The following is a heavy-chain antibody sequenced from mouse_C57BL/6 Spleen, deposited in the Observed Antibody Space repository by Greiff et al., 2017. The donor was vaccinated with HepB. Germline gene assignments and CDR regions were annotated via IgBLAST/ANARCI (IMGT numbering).Heavy chain of an antibody. J-gene: IGHJ2*01. CDR1: GYSFTGYY. D-gene: IGHD4-1*01. CDR3: ARSLGRYFDY. CDR2: INPSTGGT. Sequence: EVQLQQSGPELVKPGASVKISCKASGYSFTGYYMNWVKQSPEKSLEWIGEINPSTGGTTYNQKFKAKATLTVDKSSSTAYMQLKSLTSEDSAVYYCARSLGRYFDYWGQGTTLTVSS. V-gene: IGHV1-42*01.